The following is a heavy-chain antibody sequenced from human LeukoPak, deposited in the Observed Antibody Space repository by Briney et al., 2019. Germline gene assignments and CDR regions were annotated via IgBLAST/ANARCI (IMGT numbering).Heavy chain of an antibody. Sequence: SSETLSLTCTVSGGSVSRDNYYWTWIRQAPTKGLEWIGYVYYSGSTNYNPSLKSRVTISLDTSKNQFSLKLTSVTAADTAVYYCARGIGYCSSTSCFSYFDYWGQGTLVTVSS. J-gene: IGHJ4*02. CDR1: GGSVSRDNYY. CDR2: VYYSGST. D-gene: IGHD2-2*01. V-gene: IGHV4-61*01. CDR3: ARGIGYCSSTSCFSYFDY.